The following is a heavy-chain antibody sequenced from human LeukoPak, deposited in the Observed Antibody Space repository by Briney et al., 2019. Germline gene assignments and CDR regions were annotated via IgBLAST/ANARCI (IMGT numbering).Heavy chain of an antibody. CDR2: ISAYNGNT. CDR3: ARDERGCSSTSRHSTPGAYAFDI. D-gene: IGHD2-2*01. CDR1: GYTFTSYG. Sequence: ASVKVSCKASGYTFTSYGISWVRQAPGQGLEWMGWISAYNGNTNYAQKFQGRVTITADESTSTAYMELSSLRSEDTAVYYCARDERGCSSTSRHSTPGAYAFDIWGQGTMVTVSS. J-gene: IGHJ3*02. V-gene: IGHV1-18*01.